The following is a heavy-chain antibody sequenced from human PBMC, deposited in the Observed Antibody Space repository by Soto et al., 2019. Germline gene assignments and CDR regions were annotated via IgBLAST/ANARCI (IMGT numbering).Heavy chain of an antibody. D-gene: IGHD3-10*01. CDR3: AAVSVRGGYYYYMDV. Sequence: ASVKVSCKASGYTFTSSGISWVRQAPGQGLEWMGWISAYNGNTNYAQKFQGRVTITTDMSTSTAYMELSSLRSEDTAVYYCAAVSVRGGYYYYMDVWGKGTTVTVSS. V-gene: IGHV1-18*01. J-gene: IGHJ6*03. CDR2: ISAYNGNT. CDR1: GYTFTSSG.